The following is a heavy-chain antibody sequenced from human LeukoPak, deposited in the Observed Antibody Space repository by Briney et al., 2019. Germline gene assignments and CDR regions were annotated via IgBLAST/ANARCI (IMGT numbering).Heavy chain of an antibody. V-gene: IGHV1-24*01. CDR2: FDPEDGDT. CDR1: GYTLTELS. Sequence: GASVKVSCKVSGYTLTELSMHWVRQAPGKGLEWMGGFDPEDGDTIYAQKFQGRVTMTEDTSTDTAYMELSSLRSEDTAVYYCATDLPRMYYYDSSGYYEDYWGQGTLVTVSS. D-gene: IGHD3-22*01. J-gene: IGHJ4*02. CDR3: ATDLPRMYYYDSSGYYEDY.